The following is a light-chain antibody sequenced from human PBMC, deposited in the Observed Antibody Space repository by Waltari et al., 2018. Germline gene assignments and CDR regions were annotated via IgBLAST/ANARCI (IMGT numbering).Light chain of an antibody. CDR1: QGISNY. CDR3: QKYNSAPS. J-gene: IGKJ4*01. V-gene: IGKV1-27*01. Sequence: DIQMTQSPSSLSASVGDRVTITCRASQGISNYLAWYQQKPGKVPKLLIYAASTLQSGVPSRFSGSGSVTDFTLTISSLQPEDVATYYCQKYNSAPSFGGGTKVEIK. CDR2: AAS.